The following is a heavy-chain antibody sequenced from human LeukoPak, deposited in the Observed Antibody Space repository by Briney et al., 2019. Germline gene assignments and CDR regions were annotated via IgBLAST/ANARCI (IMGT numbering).Heavy chain of an antibody. CDR3: ARDPTYCGGDCYSG. Sequence: GGSLRLSCAASGFTFSSYSMNWVRQAPGKGLEWVSSISSSSSYIYYADSVKGRFTISRDNAKNSLYLQMNSLRAEDTAVYYCARDPTYCGGDCYSGWGQGTLVTVSS. CDR1: GFTFSSYS. D-gene: IGHD2-21*02. V-gene: IGHV3-21*01. J-gene: IGHJ4*02. CDR2: ISSSSSYI.